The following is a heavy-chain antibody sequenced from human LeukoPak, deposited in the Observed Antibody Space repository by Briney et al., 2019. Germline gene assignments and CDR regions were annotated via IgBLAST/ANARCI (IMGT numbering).Heavy chain of an antibody. CDR2: INSDGSST. Sequence: GGSLRLSCAASGFTFSSFWMHWVRQDPGKGLVWVARINSDGSSTRYADSVKGRFTISRDKARNTLYLQMSSLRVEDTAVYYCARVTSLTGTIFDSWGQGTLVTVSS. CDR3: ARVTSLTGTIFDS. J-gene: IGHJ4*02. CDR1: GFTFSSFW. V-gene: IGHV3-74*01. D-gene: IGHD1-7*01.